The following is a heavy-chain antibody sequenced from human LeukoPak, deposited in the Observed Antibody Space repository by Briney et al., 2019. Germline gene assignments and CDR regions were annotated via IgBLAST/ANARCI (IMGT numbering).Heavy chain of an antibody. Sequence: GGSLRLSCAASGFTFSSYGMHWVRQAPGKELEWVAVISYDGSNKYYADSVKGRFTISRDNSKNTLYLQMNSLRAEDTAVYYCAKAEVGATTPLYYYGMDVWGQGTTVTVSS. CDR3: AKAEVGATTPLYYYGMDV. J-gene: IGHJ6*02. CDR2: ISYDGSNK. V-gene: IGHV3-30*18. D-gene: IGHD1-26*01. CDR1: GFTFSSYG.